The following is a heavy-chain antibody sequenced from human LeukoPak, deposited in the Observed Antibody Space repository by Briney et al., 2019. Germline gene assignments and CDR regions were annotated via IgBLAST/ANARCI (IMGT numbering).Heavy chain of an antibody. V-gene: IGHV2-5*02. CDR3: THLDTALTSGEFGFVN. CDR1: GFSLSTSGVG. D-gene: IGHD5-18*01. CDR2: IYWDDDN. Sequence: SGPTLVNPTQTLTLTCTFSGFSLSTSGVGVGWIRQPPGKALEFLALIYWDDDNRYSPSLENRLTITKDTSKNQVVLTMTNMDPVDTATYYCTHLDTALTSGEFGFVNWGQGTLVAVSS. J-gene: IGHJ4*02.